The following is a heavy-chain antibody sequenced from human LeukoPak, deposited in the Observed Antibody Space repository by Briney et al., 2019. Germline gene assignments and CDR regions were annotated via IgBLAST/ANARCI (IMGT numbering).Heavy chain of an antibody. CDR3: SRVNYHGSGSYSDD. CDR1: GSSISSSYY. J-gene: IGHJ4*02. Sequence: SETLSLTCTVSGSSISSSYYWGWIRQPPGKGLEWIGSMYHDGGTNYNPSLKSRVTMSVDTSKNQFSLKLTSVTAADTAVYYCSRVNYHGSGSYSDDWGQGTLVTVSS. V-gene: IGHV4-38-2*02. D-gene: IGHD3-10*01. CDR2: MYHDGGT.